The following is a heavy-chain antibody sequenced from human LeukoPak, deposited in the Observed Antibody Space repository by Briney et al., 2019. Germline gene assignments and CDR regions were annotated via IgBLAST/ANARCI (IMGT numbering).Heavy chain of an antibody. CDR3: ARHASVDGNWPRPLDY. CDR1: GGSISSSNYY. J-gene: IGHJ4*02. CDR2: IYYSGST. D-gene: IGHD6-19*01. V-gene: IGHV4-39*01. Sequence: KPSETLSLTCTVSGGSISSSNYYWGWIRQPPGKELEWIGNIYYSGSTYYKPSLKTRVTISVDTSKNQFSLKLTSVTAADTAVYYCARHASVDGNWPRPLDYWGQGSLVTVSS.